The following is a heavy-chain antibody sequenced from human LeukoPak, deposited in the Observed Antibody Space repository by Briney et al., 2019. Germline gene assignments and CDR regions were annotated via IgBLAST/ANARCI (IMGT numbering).Heavy chain of an antibody. V-gene: IGHV4-59*08. CDR3: ARHVALWFGPRGWFDP. CDR2: IYYSGST. D-gene: IGHD3-10*01. Sequence: SETLSLTCTVSGGSISSYYWSWIRQPPGKGLEWIGYIYYSGSTDCNPSLKSRVTISVDTSKNQFSLKLSSVTAADTAVYYCARHVALWFGPRGWFDPWGQGTLVTVSS. J-gene: IGHJ5*02. CDR1: GGSISSYY.